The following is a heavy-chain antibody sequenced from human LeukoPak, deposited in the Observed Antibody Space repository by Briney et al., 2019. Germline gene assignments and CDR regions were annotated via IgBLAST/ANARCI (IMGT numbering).Heavy chain of an antibody. CDR2: IYYSGST. CDR1: GGSISSYY. Sequence: SETLSLTCTVSGGSISSYYWSWIRQPPGKGLEWIGYIYYSGSTNYNPSLKSRVTISVDTSKNQFSLKLSSATAADTAVYYCARLDGGYYPFDYWGQGTLVTVSS. V-gene: IGHV4-59*01. CDR3: ARLDGGYYPFDY. J-gene: IGHJ4*02. D-gene: IGHD3-22*01.